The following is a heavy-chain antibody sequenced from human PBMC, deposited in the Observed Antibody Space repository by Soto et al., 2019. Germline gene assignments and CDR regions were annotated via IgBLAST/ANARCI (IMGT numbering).Heavy chain of an antibody. J-gene: IGHJ3*02. Sequence: SETLSLTCAVYGGSFSGYYWSWIRQPPGKGLEWIGEINHSGSTNYNPSPKSRVTISVDTSKNQFSLKLSSVTAADTAVYYCARGRRVYYDSSGYYYAFDIWGQGTMVTVSS. D-gene: IGHD3-22*01. CDR1: GGSFSGYY. V-gene: IGHV4-34*01. CDR2: INHSGST. CDR3: ARGRRVYYDSSGYYYAFDI.